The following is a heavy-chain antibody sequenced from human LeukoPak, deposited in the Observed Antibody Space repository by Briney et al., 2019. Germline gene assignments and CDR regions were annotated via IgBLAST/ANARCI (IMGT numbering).Heavy chain of an antibody. CDR3: ARAYGDFLQSFFDY. CDR1: GGSISSYY. Sequence: KASETLSLTCTVSGGSISSYYWSWIRQPPGEGLEWIGYIYYSGSTNYNPSLKSRVTISVDTSKNQFSLKLSSVTAADTAVYYCARAYGDFLQSFFDYWGQGTLVTVSS. J-gene: IGHJ4*02. CDR2: IYYSGST. D-gene: IGHD4-17*01. V-gene: IGHV4-59*01.